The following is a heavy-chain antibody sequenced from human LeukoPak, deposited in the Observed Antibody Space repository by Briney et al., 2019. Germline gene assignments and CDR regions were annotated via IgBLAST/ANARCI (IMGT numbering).Heavy chain of an antibody. CDR2: IYISGST. Sequence: SETLSLTCTVSGASITSGSYYWSWVRQPAGQGLDWIRRIYISGSTNYNPSLKSRVTISVDTSKNQFSLKLSSVTAADTAVYYCARPATRYCSSTSCLTPDWFDPWGQGTLVTVSS. J-gene: IGHJ5*02. D-gene: IGHD2-2*01. V-gene: IGHV4-61*02. CDR1: GASITSGSYY. CDR3: ARPATRYCSSTSCLTPDWFDP.